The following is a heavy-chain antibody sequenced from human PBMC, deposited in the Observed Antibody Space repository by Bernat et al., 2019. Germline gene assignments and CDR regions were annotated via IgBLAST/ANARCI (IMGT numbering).Heavy chain of an antibody. J-gene: IGHJ6*02. CDR2: IYSGGST. V-gene: IGHV3-66*01. Sequence: EVQLVESGGGLVQPGGSLRLSCAASGFTVSSNYMSWVRQAPGKGLEWVSVIYSGGSTYYADSVKGRFTISRDNSKNTLYLQMNSLRAEDTAVYYCARDRRAMTTVTSSYGMDVWGQGTTVTVSS. D-gene: IGHD4-11*01. CDR3: ARDRRAMTTVTSSYGMDV. CDR1: GFTVSSNY.